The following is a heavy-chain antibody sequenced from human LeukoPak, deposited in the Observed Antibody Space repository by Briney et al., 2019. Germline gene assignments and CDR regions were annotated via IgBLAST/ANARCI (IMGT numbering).Heavy chain of an antibody. J-gene: IGHJ4*02. Sequence: GGSLRLSCAASGFTFSSYAMSWVRQAPGKGLEWVSTIGGSTYYEDSVQSRFTVSRDSSKNTLYLQMNGLRAEDTAVYYCATTPYCTNGICYGRYFFDFWGQGTLVTVSS. V-gene: IGHV3-23*01. CDR2: IGGST. CDR3: ATTPYCTNGICYGRYFFDF. CDR1: GFTFSSYA. D-gene: IGHD2-8*01.